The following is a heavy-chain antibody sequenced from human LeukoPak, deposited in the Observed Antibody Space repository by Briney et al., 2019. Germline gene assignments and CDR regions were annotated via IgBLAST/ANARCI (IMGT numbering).Heavy chain of an antibody. D-gene: IGHD2-2*01. V-gene: IGHV1-2*02. CDR1: GYTFTSYD. CDR3: ARAARVVVPAAITWFDP. Sequence: ASVKVSCKASGYTFTSYDINWVRQATGQGLEWMGWINPNSGGTNYAQKFQGRVTMTRDTSISTAYMELSRLRSDDTAVYFCARAARVVVPAAITWFDPWGQGTLVTVSS. CDR2: INPNSGGT. J-gene: IGHJ5*02.